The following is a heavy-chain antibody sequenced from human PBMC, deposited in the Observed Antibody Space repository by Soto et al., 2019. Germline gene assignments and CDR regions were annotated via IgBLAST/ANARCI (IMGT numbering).Heavy chain of an antibody. J-gene: IGHJ6*04. Sequence: SETLSLTCTVSGGSISSGGYYWSWIRQHPGKGLEWIGYIYYSGSTYYNPSLKSRVTISVDTSKNQFSLKLSSVTAADTAVYYCARGRSVGYCSGGSCYPEMDVWGKGTTVTVSS. CDR1: GGSISSGGYY. CDR2: IYYSGST. V-gene: IGHV4-31*03. CDR3: ARGRSVGYCSGGSCYPEMDV. D-gene: IGHD2-15*01.